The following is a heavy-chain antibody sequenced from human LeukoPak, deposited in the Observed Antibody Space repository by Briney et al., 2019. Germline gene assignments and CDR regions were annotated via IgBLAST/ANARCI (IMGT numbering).Heavy chain of an antibody. CDR2: TYYRSKWYN. Sequence: SRTLSLTCAISGDSVSSNSAAWNWIRRSPSRGLEWLGRTYYRSKWYNDYAVAVKSRITINPDTSKNQFSLQLKSVTPEDTAVYYCARGKSGFIDSWGQGTLVTVSS. CDR1: GDSVSSNSAA. D-gene: IGHD5-12*01. J-gene: IGHJ5*01. V-gene: IGHV6-1*01. CDR3: ARGKSGFIDS.